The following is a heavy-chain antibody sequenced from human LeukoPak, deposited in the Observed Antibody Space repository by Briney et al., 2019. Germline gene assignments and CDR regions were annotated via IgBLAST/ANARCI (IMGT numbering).Heavy chain of an antibody. J-gene: IGHJ6*02. CDR1: GGSISSGGYY. CDR3: ARDTGHQLSRRNYYAMDV. Sequence: SETLSLTCTVSGGSISSGGYYWSWVRQPPGKGLEWIGSIGSIHYRGSDYYNPSLKSRVTISVDTSKNQFSLKVSSVTAADTAVYYCARDTGHQLSRRNYYAMDVWGQGTTVTVSS. V-gene: IGHV4-39*07. CDR2: IGSIHYRGSD. D-gene: IGHD2-2*01.